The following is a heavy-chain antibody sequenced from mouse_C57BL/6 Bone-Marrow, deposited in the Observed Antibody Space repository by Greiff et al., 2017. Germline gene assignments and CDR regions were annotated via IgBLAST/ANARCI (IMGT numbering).Heavy chain of an antibody. J-gene: IGHJ1*03. CDR3: ARHLFGPREYFDV. Sequence: DVLLVESGGGLVQPGASLKLSCESYEYDFPSHGMSWVRKTPEKRLEWVAAINTDGGSTNYPHTIKGRAIFTRDNSSNTLYMQMSSLRSEDTALYYCARHLFGPREYFDVWGTGTTVTVAS. CDR2: INTDGGST. CDR1: EYDFPSHG. D-gene: IGHD6-1*01. V-gene: IGHV5-2*01.